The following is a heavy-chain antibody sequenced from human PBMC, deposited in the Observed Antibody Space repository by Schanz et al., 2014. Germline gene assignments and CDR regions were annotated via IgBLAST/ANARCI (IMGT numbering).Heavy chain of an antibody. J-gene: IGHJ4*02. V-gene: IGHV1-69*04. D-gene: IGHD2-2*01. Sequence: QVQLVQSGAEVKKPGSSVRVSCKSSGDTFSNYAISWVRQAPGQGLEWMGRVVPLLNVTAYAQKFQGRVTMTADLSTRTVCMDLSSLRSEDTALYFCARPLVPLPAGILGYWGQGVLVTVSS. CDR3: ARPLVPLPAGILGY. CDR1: GDTFSNYA. CDR2: VVPLLNVT.